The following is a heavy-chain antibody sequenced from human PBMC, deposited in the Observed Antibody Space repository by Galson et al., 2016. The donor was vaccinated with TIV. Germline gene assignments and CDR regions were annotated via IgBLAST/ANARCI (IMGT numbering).Heavy chain of an antibody. V-gene: IGHV3-23*01. CDR1: GFTFTNYA. D-gene: IGHD3-10*01. J-gene: IGHJ4*02. Sequence: SLRLSCAASGFTFTNYAMRWVRQAPGKGLEWVSAISGSGGTTFYADSVKGRFTISRDNAKNTLYLQMNSLRAEDTAVYYCAQVYYSYGSGTYYVWGQGTLVTVSS. CDR3: AQVYYSYGSGTYYV. CDR2: ISGSGGTT.